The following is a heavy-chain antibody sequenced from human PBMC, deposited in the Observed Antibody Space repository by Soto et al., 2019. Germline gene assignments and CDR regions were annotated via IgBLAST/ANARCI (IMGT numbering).Heavy chain of an antibody. V-gene: IGHV4-39*01. Sequence: PSETLSLTCTISGGSISSSAHYWGWIRQPPGKGREWIGSSCYSGSTYYNPSLKSRVTISVDTSKNQFSLKLSSVTAADTAVSYCARHGGLFSEWYLHDWYDLWGQGTLVPVSS. J-gene: IGHJ5*02. CDR3: ARHGGLFSEWYLHDWYDL. D-gene: IGHD2-8*01. CDR2: SCYSGST. CDR1: GGSISSSAHY.